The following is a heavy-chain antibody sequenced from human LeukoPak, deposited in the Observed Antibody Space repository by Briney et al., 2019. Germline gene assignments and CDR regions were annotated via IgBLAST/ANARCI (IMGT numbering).Heavy chain of an antibody. CDR1: GFTFSSYS. Sequence: PGGSLRLSCAASGFTFSSYSMNWVRQAPGKGLEWVSSISSSSSYIYYADSVKGRFTISRDNAKNSLYLQMNSLRAEDTAVYYCAGGMVDIVVVGMDVWGQGTTVTVSS. J-gene: IGHJ6*02. CDR3: AGGMVDIVVVGMDV. V-gene: IGHV3-21*01. CDR2: ISSSSSYI. D-gene: IGHD2-2*01.